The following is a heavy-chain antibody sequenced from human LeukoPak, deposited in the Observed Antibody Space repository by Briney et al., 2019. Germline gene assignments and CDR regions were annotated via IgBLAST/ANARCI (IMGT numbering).Heavy chain of an antibody. CDR1: GGSISSTNNY. CDR3: VRDPSGYSSRFDY. Sequence: SETLSLTCTVSGGSISSTNNYWAWIRQPPGKGLEWIGSLYYSGNTYYNPSLKSRVTISVDTSKNQVSLKLSSVTVADTAVYYCVRDPSGYSSRFDYWGQGTLVTVSS. V-gene: IGHV4-39*07. CDR2: LYYSGNT. D-gene: IGHD3-22*01. J-gene: IGHJ4*02.